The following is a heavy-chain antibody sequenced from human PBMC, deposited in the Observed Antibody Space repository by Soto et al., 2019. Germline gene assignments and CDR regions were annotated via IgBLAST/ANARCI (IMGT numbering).Heavy chain of an antibody. Sequence: ASVKVSCKASGYTFTSYAMHWVRQAPGQRLEWMGWINAGNGNTKYSQKFQGRVTITRDTSASTAYMELSSLRSEDTAVYYCAATTLSGYDWWGRGYYYGMDVWGQGTTVTVSS. CDR1: GYTFTSYA. CDR3: AATTLSGYDWWGRGYYYGMDV. D-gene: IGHD5-12*01. CDR2: INAGNGNT. V-gene: IGHV1-3*01. J-gene: IGHJ6*02.